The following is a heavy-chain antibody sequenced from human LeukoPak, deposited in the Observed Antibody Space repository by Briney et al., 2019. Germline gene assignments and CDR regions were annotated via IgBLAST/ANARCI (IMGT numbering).Heavy chain of an antibody. J-gene: IGHJ4*02. Sequence: GGSLRLSCAASGFTFSSYAMSWVRQAPGKGLEWVSAISGSGGSTYYADSVKGRFTISRDNAKNTLYLQMNSLRAEDTAVYYCARRSSGSPPYYFGYWGQGTLVTVSS. CDR1: GFTFSSYA. CDR3: ARRSSGSPPYYFGY. CDR2: ISGSGGST. V-gene: IGHV3-23*01. D-gene: IGHD1-26*01.